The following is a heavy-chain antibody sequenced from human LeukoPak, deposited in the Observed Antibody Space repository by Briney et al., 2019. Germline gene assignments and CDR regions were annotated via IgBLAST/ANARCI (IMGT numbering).Heavy chain of an antibody. CDR3: ASLAVAGLSEGY. Sequence: SETLSLTCAVYGGSFSGYYWSWIRQPPGKGLEWIGEINHSGSTNYNPSLKSRVTISVDTTKNQFSLKLSSVTAADTAVYYCASLAVAGLSEGYWGQGTLVIVSS. CDR2: INHSGST. CDR1: GGSFSGYY. D-gene: IGHD6-19*01. J-gene: IGHJ4*02. V-gene: IGHV4-34*01.